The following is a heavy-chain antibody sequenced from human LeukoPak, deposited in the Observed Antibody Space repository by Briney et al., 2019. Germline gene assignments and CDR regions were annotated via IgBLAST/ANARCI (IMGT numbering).Heavy chain of an antibody. CDR1: GFTFSSYW. CDR3: ARDTRSSFDY. CDR2: IKTDGSST. D-gene: IGHD1-26*01. J-gene: IGHJ4*02. Sequence: GESLRLSCAASGFTFSSYWMHWVRQAPGKGLEWVSGIKTDGSSTRYADSVKGRFTISRDNAKNTLYLQMNSLRAEDTAVYYCARDTRSSFDYWGQGTLVTVSS. V-gene: IGHV3-74*01.